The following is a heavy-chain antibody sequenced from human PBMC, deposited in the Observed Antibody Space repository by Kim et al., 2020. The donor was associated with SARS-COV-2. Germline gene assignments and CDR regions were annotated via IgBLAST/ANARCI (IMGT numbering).Heavy chain of an antibody. J-gene: IGHJ3*02. V-gene: IGHV3-73*01. Sequence: SVKGRFTISRDDSKNTAYLQMNSLKTEDTAVYYCTGPFDYSGSYLDAFDIWGQGTMVTVSS. D-gene: IGHD1-26*01. CDR3: TGPFDYSGSYLDAFDI.